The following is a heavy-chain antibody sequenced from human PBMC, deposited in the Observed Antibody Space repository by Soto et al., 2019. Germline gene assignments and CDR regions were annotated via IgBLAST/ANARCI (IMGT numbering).Heavy chain of an antibody. CDR2: INPNSGAT. CDR1: GYTFTGYY. D-gene: IGHD3-16*01. V-gene: IGHV1-2*02. Sequence: ASVKVSCKASGYTFTGYYVHWVRQAPGQGLEWVGWINPNSGATTYAQKFLGRVTMTRDTSIITAHMELSSLTSDDTAMYYCARDMVSTIGDFDYWGQGTLVTVS. J-gene: IGHJ4*02. CDR3: ARDMVSTIGDFDY.